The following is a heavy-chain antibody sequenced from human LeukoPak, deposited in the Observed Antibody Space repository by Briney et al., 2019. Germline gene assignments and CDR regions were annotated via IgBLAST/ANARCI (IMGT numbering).Heavy chain of an antibody. J-gene: IGHJ4*02. Sequence: GGSLRLSCAASGFTFCSYVMSWVRQAPGKGLEWVSAISGSGDSTYYADSAKGRFTISRDNSKNTLYLQMNSLRAEDTAVYYCAKDHYCSSTSCDFDYWGQGTLVTVSS. D-gene: IGHD2-2*01. CDR2: ISGSGDST. V-gene: IGHV3-23*01. CDR3: AKDHYCSSTSCDFDY. CDR1: GFTFCSYV.